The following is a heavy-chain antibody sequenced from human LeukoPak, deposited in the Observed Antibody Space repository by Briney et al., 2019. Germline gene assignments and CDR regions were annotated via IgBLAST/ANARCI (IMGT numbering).Heavy chain of an antibody. D-gene: IGHD6-19*01. CDR1: GGSISSYY. J-gene: IGHJ3*02. Sequence: SETLSLTCTVSGGSISSYYWSWIRQPPGKGLEWIGYIYYSGTTNYNPSLKSRVTISVDRSKTQFSLKLSSVTAADTAVYYCARPHSSGWYGAFDIWGQGTMVTVSS. CDR2: IYYSGTT. V-gene: IGHV4-59*08. CDR3: ARPHSSGWYGAFDI.